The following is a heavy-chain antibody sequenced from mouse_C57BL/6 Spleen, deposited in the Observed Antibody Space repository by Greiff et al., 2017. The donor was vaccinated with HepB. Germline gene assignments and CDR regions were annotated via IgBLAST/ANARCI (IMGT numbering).Heavy chain of an antibody. Sequence: VQLQQSGAELVKPGASVKISCKASGYAFSSYWMNWVKQRPGKGLEWIGQIYPGDGDTNYNGKFKGKATLTADKSSSTAYMQLSSLTSEDSAVYFCARGYYGSRGDYYAMDYWGQGTSVTVSS. V-gene: IGHV1-80*01. D-gene: IGHD1-1*01. CDR1: GYAFSSYW. J-gene: IGHJ4*01. CDR2: IYPGDGDT. CDR3: ARGYYGSRGDYYAMDY.